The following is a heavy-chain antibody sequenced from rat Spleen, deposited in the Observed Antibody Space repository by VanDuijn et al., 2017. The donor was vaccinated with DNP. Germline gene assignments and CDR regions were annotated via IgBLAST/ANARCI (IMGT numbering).Heavy chain of an antibody. D-gene: IGHD5-1*01. CDR1: GFTFSDYA. V-gene: IGHV5-17*01. J-gene: IGHJ2*01. Sequence: EVQLVESGGGLVQPGRSLKLSCAASGFTFSDYAMAWVRQAPKKGLEWVATIIYDGSSTYYRDSVKGRFTISRDNAKSTVYLQMNSLRSEDTAIYYCVRPGSPYYFDYWGQGVMVTVSS. CDR2: IIYDGSST. CDR3: VRPGSPYYFDY.